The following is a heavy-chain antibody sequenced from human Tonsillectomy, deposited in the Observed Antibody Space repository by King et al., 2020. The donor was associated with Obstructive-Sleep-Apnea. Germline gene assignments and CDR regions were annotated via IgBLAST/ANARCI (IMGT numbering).Heavy chain of an antibody. CDR1: GFTFSSYA. CDR2: ISYDGSNK. Sequence: VQLVESGGGVVQPGRSLRLSCAASGFTFSSYAMHWVRQAPGKGLEWVAVISYDGSNKYYADSVKGRFTISRDNSKNTLYLKMNSLRAEDTAVYYCARDPYYDSSGYYSSGFDYWGQGTLVTVSS. V-gene: IGHV3-30*04. D-gene: IGHD3-22*01. J-gene: IGHJ4*02. CDR3: ARDPYYDSSGYYSSGFDY.